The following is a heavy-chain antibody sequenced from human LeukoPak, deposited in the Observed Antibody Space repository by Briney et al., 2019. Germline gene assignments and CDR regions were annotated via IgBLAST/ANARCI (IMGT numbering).Heavy chain of an antibody. CDR2: ISGSGGSI. D-gene: IGHD2-15*01. J-gene: IGHJ4*02. Sequence: PGGSLRLSCTASKFTFSSYAMSWVRQAPGKGLKWVSAISGSGGSIYYADSVKGRFTISRDNSKNTLFLQMNSLRAEDTAVFYCAKGGSSSPLYYSDYWGQGTLVTVSS. V-gene: IGHV3-23*01. CDR1: KFTFSSYA. CDR3: AKGGSSSPLYYSDY.